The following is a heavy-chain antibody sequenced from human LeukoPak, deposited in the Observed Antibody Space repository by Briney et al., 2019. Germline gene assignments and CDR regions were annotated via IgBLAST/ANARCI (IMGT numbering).Heavy chain of an antibody. D-gene: IGHD3-3*01. V-gene: IGHV4-30-2*01. Sequence: SQTLSLTCTVSGGSISSGGYYWSWIRQPPGKGLEWIGYIYHSGSTYYNPSLKSRVTTSVDRSKNQFSLKLSSVTAADTAVYYCARRRITIFGGGYYFDYWGQGTLVTVSS. CDR2: IYHSGST. CDR3: ARRRITIFGGGYYFDY. CDR1: GGSISSGGYY. J-gene: IGHJ4*02.